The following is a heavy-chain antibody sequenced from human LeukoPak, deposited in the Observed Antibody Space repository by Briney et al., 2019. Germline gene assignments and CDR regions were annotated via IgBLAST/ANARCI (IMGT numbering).Heavy chain of an antibody. Sequence: PGGSLSLSCAASGFTFSSYTMNWVRQAPEKGLEWVSSISSSSSYIYHADSVKGRFTISRDNAKNSVYLQMNSLRAEDTAVYYCARDGITIFGAGGMDVWGQGTTVTVSS. D-gene: IGHD3-3*01. J-gene: IGHJ6*02. CDR1: GFTFSSYT. V-gene: IGHV3-21*01. CDR3: ARDGITIFGAGGMDV. CDR2: ISSSSSYI.